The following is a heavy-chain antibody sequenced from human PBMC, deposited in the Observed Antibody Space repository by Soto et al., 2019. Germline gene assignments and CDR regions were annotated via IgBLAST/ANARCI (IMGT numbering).Heavy chain of an antibody. Sequence: PSETLSLTCTVSGGSIYTSSYSWGWIRQPPGKGLEWIGSIYYSGSTYYNPSLKSRVTISVDTSKSQFSLKLSSVTAADTAVYYCARQTNFHGNNRFFVSWGQGTLVTVSS. V-gene: IGHV4-39*01. CDR1: GGSIYTSSYS. CDR3: ARQTNFHGNNRFFVS. D-gene: IGHD1-20*01. J-gene: IGHJ4*02. CDR2: IYYSGST.